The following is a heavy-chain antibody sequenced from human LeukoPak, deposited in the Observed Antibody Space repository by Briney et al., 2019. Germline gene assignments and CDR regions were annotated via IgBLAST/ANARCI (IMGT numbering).Heavy chain of an antibody. J-gene: IGHJ4*02. CDR2: ISYDGSNK. V-gene: IGHV3-30*18. CDR3: AKGGIPYYFDY. Sequence: PGGSLRLSCAASGFTSSSYGMHWVRQAPGKGLEWVAVISYDGSNKYYADSVKGRFTISRDNSKNTLYLQMNSLGAEDTAVYYCAKGGIPYYFDYWGQGTLVTVSS. CDR1: GFTSSSYG. D-gene: IGHD3-10*01.